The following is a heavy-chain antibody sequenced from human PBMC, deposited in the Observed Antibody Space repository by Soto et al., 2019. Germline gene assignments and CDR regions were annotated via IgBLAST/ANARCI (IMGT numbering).Heavy chain of an antibody. CDR3: ATVGDSGSYYGY. CDR2: IYYSGST. Sequence: KPSETLSLTCTVSGGSISSSSYYWGWIRQPPGKGLEWIGSIYYSGSTYYNPSLKSRVTISVDTSKNQFSLKLSSVTAADTAVYYCATVGDSGSYYGYWGQGTLVTVSS. CDR1: GGSISSSSYY. J-gene: IGHJ4*02. V-gene: IGHV4-39*01. D-gene: IGHD1-26*01.